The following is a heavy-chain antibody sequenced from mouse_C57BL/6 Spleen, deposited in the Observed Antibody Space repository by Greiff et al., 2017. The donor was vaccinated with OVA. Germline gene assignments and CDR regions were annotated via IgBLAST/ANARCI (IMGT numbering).Heavy chain of an antibody. J-gene: IGHJ4*01. CDR3: ARPAGKVYAMDY. CDR1: GFTFSDYG. D-gene: IGHD4-1*01. V-gene: IGHV5-17*01. CDR2: ISSGSSTI. Sequence: EVQLVESGGGLVKPGGSLKLSCAASGFTFSDYGLPCFLPSPSPFLALVAYISSGSSTIYYADTVKGRFTISRDNAKNTLFLQMTSLRSEDTAMYYCARPAGKVYAMDYWGQGTSVTVSS.